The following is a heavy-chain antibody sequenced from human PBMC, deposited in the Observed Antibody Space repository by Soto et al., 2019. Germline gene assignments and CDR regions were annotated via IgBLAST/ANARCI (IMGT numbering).Heavy chain of an antibody. Sequence: PSETLSLTCAVYGGSFSGYYWSWISQPPGKGLEWIGEINHSGSTNYNPSLKSRVTISVDTSKNQFSLKLSSVTAADTAVYYCARGGRMITFGGVIFWGQGTLVTVSS. CDR1: GGSFSGYY. D-gene: IGHD3-16*02. J-gene: IGHJ4*02. CDR3: ARGGRMITFGGVIF. V-gene: IGHV4-34*01. CDR2: INHSGST.